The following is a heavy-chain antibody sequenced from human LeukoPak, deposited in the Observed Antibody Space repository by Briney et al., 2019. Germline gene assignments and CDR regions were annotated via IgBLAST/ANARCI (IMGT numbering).Heavy chain of an antibody. V-gene: IGHV4-34*01. CDR2: INHSGST. CDR3: ARVSIRLRFLEWLPDNWFDP. J-gene: IGHJ5*02. D-gene: IGHD3-3*01. Sequence: PSETLSLTCAVSGGSFSGYYWSWIRQPPGKGLEWIGEINHSGSTNYNPSLKTRVTISLDTSKNQFSLKLSSVTAADTAVYYCARVSIRLRFLEWLPDNWFDPWGQGTLVTVSS. CDR1: GGSFSGYY.